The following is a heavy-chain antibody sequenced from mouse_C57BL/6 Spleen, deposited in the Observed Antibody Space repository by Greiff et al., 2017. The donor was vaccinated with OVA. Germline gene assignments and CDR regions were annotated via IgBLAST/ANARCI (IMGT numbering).Heavy chain of an antibody. V-gene: IGHV5-6*02. Sequence: DVKLVESGGDLVKPGGSLKLSCAASGFTFSSYGRAGGRKTQEKRREWVATISSGGSYTYYPDSVKGRFTISRDNAKNTLYLQMSSLKSEDTAMYYCASQTAQAFAYWGQGTLVTVSA. CDR1: GFTFSSYG. D-gene: IGHD3-2*02. J-gene: IGHJ3*01. CDR3: ASQTAQAFAY. CDR2: ISSGGSYT.